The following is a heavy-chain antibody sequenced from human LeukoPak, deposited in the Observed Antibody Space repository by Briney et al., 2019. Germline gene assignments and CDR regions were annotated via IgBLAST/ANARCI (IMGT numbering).Heavy chain of an antibody. V-gene: IGHV3-23*01. CDR3: GKLGGMYLINHFDH. J-gene: IGHJ4*02. Sequence: QPGGSLRLACAASGFTFSTFAMGWVRQAPGKGLEWVPGVSGGESRTYYADSVKGRFTLSRDNSKNTLFLQMNSLRAEDTAVYYCGKLGGMYLINHFDHWGQGTLVTVSS. CDR2: VSGGESRT. CDR1: GFTFSTFA. D-gene: IGHD1-26*01.